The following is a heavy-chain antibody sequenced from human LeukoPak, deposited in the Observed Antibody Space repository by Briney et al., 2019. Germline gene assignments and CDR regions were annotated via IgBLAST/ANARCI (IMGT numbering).Heavy chain of an antibody. V-gene: IGHV1-18*01. Sequence: ASVKVSCKTSGYTFSNFGINWVRQAPGQGLEWMGWISGNNDNPNYGQKFQGRFTVATDSSTSTAYMELRNLRFDDTAVYYCARDGTSTDDYWGQGTLVTVSS. CDR3: ARDGTSTDDY. D-gene: IGHD2-2*01. J-gene: IGHJ4*02. CDR1: GYTFSNFG. CDR2: ISGNNDNP.